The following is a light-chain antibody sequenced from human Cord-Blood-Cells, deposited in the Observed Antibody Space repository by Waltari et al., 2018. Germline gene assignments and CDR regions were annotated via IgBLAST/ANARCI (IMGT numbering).Light chain of an antibody. CDR3: QQSYSTPFS. Sequence: DIQMTQPPSSLSPSVGDRTTITCRASQSIISYLNLNQQKPGKAPKLLIYAAPSLQSGVPSRFSGSGSGTDFTLTISSLQPEDFATYYCQQSYSTPFSFGPGTKVDIK. CDR2: AAP. J-gene: IGKJ3*01. CDR1: QSIISY. V-gene: IGKV1-39*01.